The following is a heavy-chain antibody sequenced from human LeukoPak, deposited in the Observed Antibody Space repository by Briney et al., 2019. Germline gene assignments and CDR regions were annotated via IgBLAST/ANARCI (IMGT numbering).Heavy chain of an antibody. CDR1: GFTFSSYA. V-gene: IGHV3-23*01. CDR3: AKGGMVRGVKD. J-gene: IGHJ3*01. CDR2: ISGSGGST. Sequence: GGSLRLSCAASGFTFSSYAMSWVRQAPGKGLEWVSAISGSGGSTYYADSVKGRFTISRDNSKNTQYLQMNSLRAEDTAVYYCAKGGMVRGVKDWGQGTMATVSS. D-gene: IGHD3-10*01.